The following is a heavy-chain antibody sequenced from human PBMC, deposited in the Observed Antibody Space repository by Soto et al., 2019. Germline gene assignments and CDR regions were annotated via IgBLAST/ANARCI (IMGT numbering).Heavy chain of an antibody. CDR3: AIGGHVVVVTAAFDY. V-gene: IGHV1-46*01. CDR2: VNPSGGHT. D-gene: IGHD2-21*02. J-gene: IGHJ4*02. Sequence: ASVKVSCKASGYTFSSYGISWVRQAPGQGLEWMGTVNPSGGHTTYAQHFLGRVTMTRDTSTSTLYMELTSLTSDDTAIYYCAIGGHVVVVTAAFDYWGQGTLVTGSS. CDR1: GYTFSSYG.